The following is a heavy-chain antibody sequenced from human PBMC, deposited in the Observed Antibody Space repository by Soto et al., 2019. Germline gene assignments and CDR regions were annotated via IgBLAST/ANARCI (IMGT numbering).Heavy chain of an antibody. CDR1: GYSISGDYY. J-gene: IGHJ6*02. D-gene: IGHD4-4*01. V-gene: IGHV4-38-2*01. CDR2: IYHTGST. CDR3: ASRAVTTSFEYYYYGMDV. Sequence: SETLSLTCAVSGYSISGDYYWGWIRQPPGKGLEWIGTIYHTGSTYYNPSLNSRVTISVDTSKNQFSLKLSSVTAADTAVYYCASRAVTTSFEYYYYGMDVWGQGTTVTVSS.